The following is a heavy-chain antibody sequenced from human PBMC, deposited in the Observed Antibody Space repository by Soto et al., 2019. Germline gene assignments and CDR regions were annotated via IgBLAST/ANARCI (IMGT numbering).Heavy chain of an antibody. D-gene: IGHD6-13*01. Sequence: ALLTLRVPRTVSWGSISSISYYWSWIRQPPGKGLEWIGSIYYSGSTYYNPSLKSRVTISVDTSKNQFSLKLSSVTAADTAVYYCARHRDSSSWDETARGYSYCGMHVWGQGTTV. CDR2: IYYSGST. V-gene: IGHV4-39*01. CDR3: ARHRDSSSWDETARGYSYCGMHV. CDR1: WGSISSISYY. J-gene: IGHJ6*02.